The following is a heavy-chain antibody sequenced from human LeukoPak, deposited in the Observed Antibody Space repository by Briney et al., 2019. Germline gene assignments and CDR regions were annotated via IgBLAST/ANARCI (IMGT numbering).Heavy chain of an antibody. Sequence: GGSLRLSCAASGFTFSSYGMHWVRQAPGKGLEWVAVISYDGSNKYYADSVKGRFTIPRDNSKNTLYLQMNSLRAEDTAVYYCAKSWEAFDIWGQGTMVTVSS. CDR1: GFTFSSYG. D-gene: IGHD1-26*01. V-gene: IGHV3-30*18. CDR2: ISYDGSNK. CDR3: AKSWEAFDI. J-gene: IGHJ3*02.